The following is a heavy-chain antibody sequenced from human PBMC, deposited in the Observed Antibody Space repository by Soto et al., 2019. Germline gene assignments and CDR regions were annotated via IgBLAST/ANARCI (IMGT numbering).Heavy chain of an antibody. J-gene: IGHJ6*02. V-gene: IGHV4-39*07. CDR2: IYYSGST. Sequence: SETLSLTCTVSGGSISSSSYYWGWIRQPPGKGLEWIGTIYYSGSTYYNPSLKSRVTISVDTSKNQFSLKLSSVTAADTAVYYCARRYSSSLDVWGQGTTVTVSS. D-gene: IGHD6-13*01. CDR3: ARRYSSSLDV. CDR1: GGSISSSSYY.